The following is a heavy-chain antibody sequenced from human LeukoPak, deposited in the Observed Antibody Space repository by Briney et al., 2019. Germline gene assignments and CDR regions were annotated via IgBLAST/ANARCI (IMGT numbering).Heavy chain of an antibody. J-gene: IGHJ6*03. D-gene: IGHD2-2*01. CDR1: GGSFSGYY. CDR3: ARTEYQLLTLYYYYYYMDV. CDR2: INHSGST. V-gene: IGHV4-34*01. Sequence: PSETLSLTCAVYGGSFSGYYWSWIRQPPGEGLEWIGEINHSGSTNYNPSLKSRVTISVDTSKNQFSLKLSSVTAADTAVYYCARTEYQLLTLYYYYYYMDVWGKGTTVTVSS.